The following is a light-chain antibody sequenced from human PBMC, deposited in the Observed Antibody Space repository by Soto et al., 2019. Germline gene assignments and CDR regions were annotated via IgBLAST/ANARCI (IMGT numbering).Light chain of an antibody. CDR1: SSDVGGYNY. CDR3: SSYTSSTTRV. Sequence: QSFLTQPASVSVSPGRSITISCTGTSSDVGGYNYVSWYQQHPGKAPKLMICEVSNRPSGVSNRFSGSKSGNTASLTISGLQAEDEADYYCSSYTSSTTRVFGTGTKVTVL. V-gene: IGLV2-14*01. CDR2: EVS. J-gene: IGLJ1*01.